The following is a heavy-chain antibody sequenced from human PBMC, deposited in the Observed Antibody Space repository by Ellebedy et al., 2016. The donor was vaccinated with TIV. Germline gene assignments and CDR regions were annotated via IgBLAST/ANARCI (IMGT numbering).Heavy chain of an antibody. J-gene: IGHJ3*02. V-gene: IGHV4-59*08. CDR1: GGSMIGHY. D-gene: IGHD3-22*01. CDR3: ARVTLLYDRRGQAPGLDI. Sequence: SETLSLTCTVSGGSMIGHYWSWIRQPPGAGLQWIGYIYYSGTTNYDPSLRSRVAISVDTSKNQFSLILTSVTAGDTAVYYCARVTLLYDRRGQAPGLDIWGQGTVVNVAS. CDR2: IYYSGTT.